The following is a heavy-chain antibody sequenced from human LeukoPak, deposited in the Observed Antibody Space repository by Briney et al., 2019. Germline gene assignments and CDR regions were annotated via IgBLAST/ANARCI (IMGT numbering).Heavy chain of an antibody. CDR2: IYYSGST. CDR3: ARCHVSRFLEWLSDYYYYMDV. CDR1: GGSISSSSYY. J-gene: IGHJ6*03. Sequence: PSETLSLTCTASGGSISSSSYYWGWIRQPPGKGLEWIGSIYYSGSTYYNPSLKSRVTISVDTSKNQFSLKLSSVTAADTAVYYCARCHVSRFLEWLSDYYYYMDVWGKGTTVTVSS. D-gene: IGHD3-3*01. V-gene: IGHV4-39*01.